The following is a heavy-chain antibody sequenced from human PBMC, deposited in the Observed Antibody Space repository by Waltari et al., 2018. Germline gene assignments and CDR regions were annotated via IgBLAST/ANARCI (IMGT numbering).Heavy chain of an antibody. J-gene: IGHJ4*02. V-gene: IGHV3-30*02. CDR1: GFTFSSYG. CDR3: AKDVATLNYFDC. CDR2: IRYDGGNK. Sequence: QVQLVESGGGVVQPGGSLRLSSAASGFTFSSYGMHWVRQAPGKGLEWVAFIRYDGGNKYYADSVRGRFTICRDNSKNALYLQMNSLGAEDAAVYYCAKDVATLNYFDCWGQGTLVTVSS. D-gene: IGHD5-12*01.